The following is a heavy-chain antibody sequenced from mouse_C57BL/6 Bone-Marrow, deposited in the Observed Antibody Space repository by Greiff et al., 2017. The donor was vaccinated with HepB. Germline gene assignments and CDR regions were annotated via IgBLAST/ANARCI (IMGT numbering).Heavy chain of an antibody. D-gene: IGHD3-3*01. J-gene: IGHJ1*03. CDR3: ARAGRTGYFDV. Sequence: VQLQQSGPELVKPGASVKISCKASGYSFTGYYMNWVKQSPEKSLEWIGEINPSTGGTTYNQKFKAKATLTVDKSSSTAYMQLKSLTSEDSAVYYCARAGRTGYFDVWGTGTTVTVSS. CDR2: INPSTGGT. CDR1: GYSFTGYY. V-gene: IGHV1-42*01.